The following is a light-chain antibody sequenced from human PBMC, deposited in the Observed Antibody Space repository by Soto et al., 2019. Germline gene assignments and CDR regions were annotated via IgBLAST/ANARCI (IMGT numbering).Light chain of an antibody. CDR1: QSISSW. J-gene: IGKJ1*01. V-gene: IGKV1-5*03. CDR2: KAS. Sequence: DIQMTQSPSTLSASVGDRVTITCRASQSISSWLAWYQQKPGKAPKILIFKASSLESGVPSRFSGSGSGTEFTLTISSLQPDDFATYYCQQYNSYPWTFGQETKVQIK. CDR3: QQYNSYPWT.